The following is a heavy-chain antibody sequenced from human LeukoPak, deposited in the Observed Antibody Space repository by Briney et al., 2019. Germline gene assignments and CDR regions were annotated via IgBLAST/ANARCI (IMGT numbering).Heavy chain of an antibody. J-gene: IGHJ3*02. CDR1: GYSISSGYY. CDR2: IYHSGST. Sequence: PSETLSLTCTVSGYSISSGYYWGWIRQPPGKGLEWIGSIYHSGSTYYNPSLKSRVTISVDTSKKQFSLRLSSVTAADTAVYYCARTTVTTDAFDIWGQGTMVTVSS. CDR3: ARTTVTTDAFDI. D-gene: IGHD4-17*01. V-gene: IGHV4-38-2*02.